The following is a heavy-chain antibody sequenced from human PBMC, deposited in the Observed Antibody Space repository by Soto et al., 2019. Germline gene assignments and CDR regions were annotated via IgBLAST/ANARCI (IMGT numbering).Heavy chain of an antibody. CDR3: VRATYFSDSSGYTRCLDY. CDR2: IYATGTT. CDR1: GAGVSGVD. J-gene: IGHJ4*02. V-gene: IGHV4-4*07. Sequence: PAETLALTCPVSGAGVSGVDWSWVRKSAGKGLEWIGRIYATGTTDYNPSLKSRVMMSVDTSKKQFSLKTEDTAVYYCVRATYFSDSSGYTRCLDYWGQGTLVTVSS. D-gene: IGHD3-22*01.